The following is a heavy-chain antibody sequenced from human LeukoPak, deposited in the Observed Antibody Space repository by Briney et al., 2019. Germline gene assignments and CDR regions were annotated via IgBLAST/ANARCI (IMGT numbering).Heavy chain of an antibody. Sequence: GGSLRLSCAASGFSFSSYGMHWVRQAPGKGLEWVAVVLYDGTKKYYVDSVKGQFTISRDNSKNTLYLQMNSLRAEDTAVYYCAKDIYSSSWYAPFDHWGQGALVTVSS. D-gene: IGHD6-13*01. CDR3: AKDIYSSSWYAPFDH. CDR2: VLYDGTKK. CDR1: GFSFSSYG. J-gene: IGHJ4*02. V-gene: IGHV3-30*18.